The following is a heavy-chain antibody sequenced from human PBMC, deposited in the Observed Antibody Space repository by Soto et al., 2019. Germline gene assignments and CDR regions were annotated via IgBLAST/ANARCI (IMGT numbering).Heavy chain of an antibody. D-gene: IGHD6-19*01. CDR2: ISCDGSNK. Sequence: PGGSLRLSCAASGFTFSSYAMHWVRQAPGKGLEWVAVISCDGSNKYYADSVKGRFTISRDNSKNTLYLQMNSLRAEDMAVYYCARSRLAVAGTTGYWGQGTPVTVS. CDR1: GFTFSSYA. V-gene: IGHV3-30-3*01. CDR3: ARSRLAVAGTTGY. J-gene: IGHJ4*02.